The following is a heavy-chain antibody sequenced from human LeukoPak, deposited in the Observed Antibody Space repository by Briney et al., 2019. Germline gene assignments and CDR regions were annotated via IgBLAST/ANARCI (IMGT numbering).Heavy chain of an antibody. CDR3: ARGSYYDFWSGTAMSPVRFDY. V-gene: IGHV4-34*01. CDR2: INHSGST. D-gene: IGHD3-3*01. CDR1: GGSFSGYY. J-gene: IGHJ4*02. Sequence: SETLSLTCAVYGGSFSGYYWSWIRQPPGKGLEWIGEINHSGSTNYNPSLKSRVTISVDTSKNQFSLKLGSVTAADTAVYYCARGSYYDFWSGTAMSPVRFDYWGQGTLVTVSS.